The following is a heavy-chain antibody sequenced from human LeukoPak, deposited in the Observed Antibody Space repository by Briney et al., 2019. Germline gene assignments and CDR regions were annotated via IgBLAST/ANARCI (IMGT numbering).Heavy chain of an antibody. Sequence: GRSLRLSCAASGFTFSSYGIHWVRQAPGKGLEWVAVIWYDGSNKYYADSVKGRFTISRDNSKNTLYLQMNSLRAEDTAVYYCARDRHVVVTAIHSFGFDYWGQGTLVTVSS. CDR2: IWYDGSNK. CDR1: GFTFSSYG. D-gene: IGHD2-21*02. CDR3: ARDRHVVVTAIHSFGFDY. V-gene: IGHV3-33*01. J-gene: IGHJ4*02.